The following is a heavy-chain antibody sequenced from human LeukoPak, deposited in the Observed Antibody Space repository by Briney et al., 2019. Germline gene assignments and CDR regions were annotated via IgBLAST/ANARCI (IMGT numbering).Heavy chain of an antibody. CDR2: ISYDGSNK. D-gene: IGHD2-15*01. V-gene: IGHV3-30*04. CDR3: ARSDIVVVVAAMDP. CDR1: GFTFSSYA. Sequence: GGSLRLSCAASGFTFSSYAMHWVRQAPGKGLEWVAVISYDGSNKYYADSVKGRFTISRDNSKNTLYLQMNGLRAEDTAVYYCARSDIVVVVAAMDPWGQGTLVTVSS. J-gene: IGHJ5*02.